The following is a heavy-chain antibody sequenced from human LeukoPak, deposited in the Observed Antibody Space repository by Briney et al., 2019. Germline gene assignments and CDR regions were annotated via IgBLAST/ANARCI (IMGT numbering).Heavy chain of an antibody. J-gene: IGHJ4*02. CDR3: LVVVTAIPR. V-gene: IGHV3-23*01. D-gene: IGHD2-21*02. CDR2: ISGSGGNT. CDR1: GFTFSNYV. Sequence: PGGSLRLSCAASGFTFSNYVMSWVRQAPGKGLEWVSTISGSGGNTYHADSVKGRFTISRDNSKNTLYLQMSSLRAEDTAMYYCLVVVTAIPRWGQGTLVTVSS.